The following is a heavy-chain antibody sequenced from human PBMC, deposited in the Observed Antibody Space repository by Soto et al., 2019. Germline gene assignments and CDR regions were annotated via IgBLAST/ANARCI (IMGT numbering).Heavy chain of an antibody. CDR1: GYTFTGYY. Sequence: GASVKVSCKASGYTFTGYYMPWVRQAPGQRLEWMGWINPNSGGTNYAQKFQGWVTMTRDTSISTAYMELSRLRSDDTAVYYCARDSGQIGSSGYEPAFDYWGQGTLVTVSS. CDR3: ARDSGQIGSSGYEPAFDY. D-gene: IGHD3-22*01. V-gene: IGHV1-2*04. J-gene: IGHJ4*02. CDR2: INPNSGGT.